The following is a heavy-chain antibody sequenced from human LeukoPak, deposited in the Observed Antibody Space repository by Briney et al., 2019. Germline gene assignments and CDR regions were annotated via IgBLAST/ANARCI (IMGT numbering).Heavy chain of an antibody. CDR2: IIPIFGTA. Sequence: SVKVSCKASGGTFSSYAISWVRQAPGQGLEWMGGIIPIFGTANYAQKFQGRVTTTTDESTSTAYMELSSLRSEDTAVYYCARGGIAARYYFDYWGQGTLVTVSS. CDR1: GGTFSSYA. J-gene: IGHJ4*02. V-gene: IGHV1-69*05. D-gene: IGHD6-6*01. CDR3: ARGGIAARYYFDY.